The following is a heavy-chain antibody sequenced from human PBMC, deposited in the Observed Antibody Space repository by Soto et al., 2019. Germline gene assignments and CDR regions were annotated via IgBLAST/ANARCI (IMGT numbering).Heavy chain of an antibody. V-gene: IGHV1-18*01. CDR3: ARVFLDYYGSGSYSDY. Sequence: ASVKVSCKASGYTYTSYGISWVRQAPGQGLEWMGWISAYNGNTNYAQKLQGRVTMTTDTSTSTAYMELRSLRSDDTAVYYCARVFLDYYGSGSYSDYWGQGTLVTVSS. CDR2: ISAYNGNT. CDR1: GYTYTSYG. D-gene: IGHD3-10*01. J-gene: IGHJ4*02.